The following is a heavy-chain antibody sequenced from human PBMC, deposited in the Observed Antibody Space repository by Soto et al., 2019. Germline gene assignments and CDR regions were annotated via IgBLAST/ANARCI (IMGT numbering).Heavy chain of an antibody. D-gene: IGHD3-22*01. CDR2: IYYSGYT. CDR1: GGSISSSSYY. CDR3: VRHRDVVYYDSGGYYGPLDY. Sequence: SDTLSLTCTVSGGSISSSSYYWGWIRQPPGKGLEWIGSIYYSGYTYYNPSLKSRVTISVDTSKNQFSLKLSSVTAADTAVYYCVRHRDVVYYDSGGYYGPLDYSGQGTLVTVSS. J-gene: IGHJ4*02. V-gene: IGHV4-39*01.